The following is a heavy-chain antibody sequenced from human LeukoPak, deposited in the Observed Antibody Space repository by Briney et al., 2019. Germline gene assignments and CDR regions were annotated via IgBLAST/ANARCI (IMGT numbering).Heavy chain of an antibody. CDR1: GFTFSRYT. CDR2: ILYDGSDK. CDR3: TRDNWGGTLDI. D-gene: IGHD7-27*01. V-gene: IGHV3-30*04. Sequence: PGGSLRLSCAVSGFTFSRYTMHRVRQPPGKGLEWVAIILYDGSDKYYTDSVKGRFTISRDNSKNTLYLQMNSLRAEDTAVYYCTRDNWGGTLDIWGQGTTVTVSS. J-gene: IGHJ3*02.